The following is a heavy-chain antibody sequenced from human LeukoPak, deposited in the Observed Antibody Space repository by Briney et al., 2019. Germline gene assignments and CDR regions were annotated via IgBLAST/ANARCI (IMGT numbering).Heavy chain of an antibody. J-gene: IGHJ4*02. Sequence: ASVKVSCKASGYTFTSYGISWVRQAPGQGLEWMGWISANDGNTDYPQKLQGRVTMTTDTSTSTAYMELRSLRSDDTAVYYCTRESHVTREDYWGQGTLVTVSS. CDR2: ISANDGNT. CDR3: TRESHVTREDY. D-gene: IGHD3-10*01. V-gene: IGHV1-18*01. CDR1: GYTFTSYG.